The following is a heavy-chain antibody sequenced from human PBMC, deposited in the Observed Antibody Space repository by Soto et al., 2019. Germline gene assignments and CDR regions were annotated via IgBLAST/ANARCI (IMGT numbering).Heavy chain of an antibody. D-gene: IGHD2-21*02. CDR1: GDTFTDYY. V-gene: IGHV1-46*01. CDR3: ARGGHVVVATAALDY. Sequence: QVQLVQSGAAVKKPGASVKVSCKASGDTFTDYYIHWVRQAPGQGREWMGTVNPSGGHTTYAQHFLGRVTMTRDTSTSTLYMELTSLTSEDTAVYYCARGGHVVVATAALDYWGQGTLVTVSS. CDR2: VNPSGGHT. J-gene: IGHJ4*02.